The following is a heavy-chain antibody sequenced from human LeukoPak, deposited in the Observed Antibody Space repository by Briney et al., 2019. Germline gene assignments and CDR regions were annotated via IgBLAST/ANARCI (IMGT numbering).Heavy chain of an antibody. CDR3: AHCSSTSCYRGPYYYYYMDV. CDR1: GGSISSYY. Sequence: SETLSLTCTVSGGSISSYYWSWIRQPPGKGLEWIGYIYYSGSTNYNPSLKSRVTISADMSKNQFSLKLSSVTAADTAVYYCAHCSSTSCYRGPYYYYYMDVWGKGTTVTVSS. D-gene: IGHD2-2*02. J-gene: IGHJ6*03. CDR2: IYYSGST. V-gene: IGHV4-59*01.